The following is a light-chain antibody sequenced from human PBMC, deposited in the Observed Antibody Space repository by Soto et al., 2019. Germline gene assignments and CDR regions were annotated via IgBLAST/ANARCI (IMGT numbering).Light chain of an antibody. CDR2: GAS. CDR1: QSVSSSY. J-gene: IGKJ4*01. Sequence: EIVLTQSPGTLSLSPGERATLSCSASQSVSSSYLAWYQQKPGQAPRLLIYGASSRATGIADRFSGSGSGKEFTLTISRLEPEDVAVYYCQQYGSSPLTFGGGTKVEIK. CDR3: QQYGSSPLT. V-gene: IGKV3-20*01.